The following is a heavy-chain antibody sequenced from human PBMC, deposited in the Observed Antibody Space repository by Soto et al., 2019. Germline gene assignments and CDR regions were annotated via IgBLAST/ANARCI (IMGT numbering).Heavy chain of an antibody. CDR3: ARRPGITGITDPFDH. V-gene: IGHV5-51*01. CDR2: IYPGDSDT. CDR1: GYSFSGYW. D-gene: IGHD1-7*01. J-gene: IGHJ4*02. Sequence: GESLKISCTASGYSFSGYWIGWVRQMPGKGLEWMGIIYPGDSDTKYSPSFQGQVTISADKSIATAYLQWTSLKASDTTMYYCARRPGITGITDPFDHWGQGTLVTVSS.